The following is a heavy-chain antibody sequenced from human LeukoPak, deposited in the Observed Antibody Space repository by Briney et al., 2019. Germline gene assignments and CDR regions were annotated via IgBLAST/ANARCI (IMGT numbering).Heavy chain of an antibody. V-gene: IGHV4-59*01. Sequence: PSETLSLTCTVSGGSISSYYWSWIRQPPGKGLEWIGYIYYSGSTNYNPSLKSRVTISVDTSKNQFSLKLSSVTAADTAVYYCARGGYYDSSGYYSYSSDYWGQGTLVTVSS. CDR2: IYYSGST. CDR3: ARGGYYDSSGYYSYSSDY. CDR1: GGSISSYY. J-gene: IGHJ4*02. D-gene: IGHD3-22*01.